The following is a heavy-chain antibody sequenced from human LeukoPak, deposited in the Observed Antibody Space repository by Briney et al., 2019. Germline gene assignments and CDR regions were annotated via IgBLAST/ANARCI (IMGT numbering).Heavy chain of an antibody. D-gene: IGHD3-16*01. CDR1: GGSISSGDYY. J-gene: IGHJ4*02. V-gene: IGHV4-30-4*01. CDR2: IYYSGST. Sequence: SETLSLTCTVSGGSISSGDYYWSWIRQPPGKGLEWIGYIYYSGSTYYNPSLKSRVTISVDTSKNQFSLRLNSVTAADTAVYYCARFSQYYDSPTHYLDYWGQGILVTVSS. CDR3: ARFSQYYDSPTHYLDY.